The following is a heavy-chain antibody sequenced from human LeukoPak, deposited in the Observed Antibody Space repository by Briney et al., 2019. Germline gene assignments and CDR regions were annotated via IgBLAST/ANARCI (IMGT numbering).Heavy chain of an antibody. CDR2: LNPNRGGT. J-gene: IGHJ4*02. CDR1: GYTYTHYY. CDR3: ARNPGDPGLGDDY. D-gene: IGHD3-16*01. Sequence: GPSEKLLRNASGYTYTHYYMHWARDPPGQGFEWMGYLNPNRGGTNYAQNFQGRLTMPRDTPISTPHMAVSRQKFDHTAVYLCARNPGDPGLGDDYWGQGTLVSVCS. V-gene: IGHV1-2*02.